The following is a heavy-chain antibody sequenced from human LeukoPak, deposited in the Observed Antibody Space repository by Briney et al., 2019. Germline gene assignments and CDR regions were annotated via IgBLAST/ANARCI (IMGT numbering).Heavy chain of an antibody. CDR2: IDPNSGVT. CDR3: ARDQARTTTWFLYMNY. Sequence: ASVKVSCKASGYTFSDYYIHWVRQAPGQGLEWMGRIDPNSGVTNSAQKFRARVTMTRDTSINTAYMELSSLRSDDTAAYFCARDQARTTTWFLYMNYWGQGTLVTVSS. D-gene: IGHD3-3*01. V-gene: IGHV1-2*06. CDR1: GYTFSDYY. J-gene: IGHJ4*02.